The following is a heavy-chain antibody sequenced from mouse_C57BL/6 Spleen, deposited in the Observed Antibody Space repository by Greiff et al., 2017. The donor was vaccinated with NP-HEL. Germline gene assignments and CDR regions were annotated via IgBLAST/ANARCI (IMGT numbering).Heavy chain of an antibody. V-gene: IGHV5-4*01. CDR3: ARDTMVTPYYFDY. D-gene: IGHD2-2*01. J-gene: IGHJ2*01. CDR1: GFTFSSYA. CDR2: ISDGGSYT. Sequence: EVMLVESGGGLVKPGGSLKLSCAASGFTFSSYAMSWVRQTPEKRLEWVATISDGGSYTYYPDNVKGRFTISRDNAKNNLYLQMSHLKSEDTAMYYCARDTMVTPYYFDYWGQGTTLTVSS.